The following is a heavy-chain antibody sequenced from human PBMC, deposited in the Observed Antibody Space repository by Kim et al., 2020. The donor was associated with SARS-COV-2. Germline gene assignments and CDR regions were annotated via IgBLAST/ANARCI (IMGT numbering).Heavy chain of an antibody. CDR1: GFTFSSYA. D-gene: IGHD3-22*01. Sequence: GGSLRLSCAASGFTFSSYAMHWVRQAPGKGLEWVAVISYDGSNKYYADSVKGRFTISRDNSKNTLYLQMNSLRAEDTAVYYCAREASGYYYDSSGPAEAFDIWGQGTMVTVSS. CDR2: ISYDGSNK. CDR3: AREASGYYYDSSGPAEAFDI. V-gene: IGHV3-30-3*01. J-gene: IGHJ3*02.